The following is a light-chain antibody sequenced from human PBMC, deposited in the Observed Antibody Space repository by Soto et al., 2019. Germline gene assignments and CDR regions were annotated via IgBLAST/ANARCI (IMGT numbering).Light chain of an antibody. J-gene: IGKJ1*01. CDR2: AAS. CDR3: QQYYSYSWT. V-gene: IGKV1-8*01. CDR1: QGISSY. Sequence: AIRMTQSPSSFSASTGDRVTITCRASQGISSYLAWYQQQPGKAPKLLIYAASTLQSGVPSRFSGSGSGTDFTLTISCLQSEDFATYYCQQYYSYSWTFGQGTKVEIK.